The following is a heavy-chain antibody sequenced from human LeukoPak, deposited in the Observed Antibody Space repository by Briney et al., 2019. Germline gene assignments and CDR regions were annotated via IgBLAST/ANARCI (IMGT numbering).Heavy chain of an antibody. J-gene: IGHJ5*02. D-gene: IGHD3-22*01. V-gene: IGHV4-30-4*02. CDR1: GGSISSGDYY. CDR3: ARGKDYYDSSGYSNWFDP. Sequence: SETLSLTCTVSGGSISSGDYYWSWIRQPPGKGLEWIGYIYYSGSTYYNPSLKSRVTISVDTSKNQFSLKLSSVTAADTAVYYCARGKDYYDSSGYSNWFDPWGQGTLVTVSS. CDR2: IYYSGST.